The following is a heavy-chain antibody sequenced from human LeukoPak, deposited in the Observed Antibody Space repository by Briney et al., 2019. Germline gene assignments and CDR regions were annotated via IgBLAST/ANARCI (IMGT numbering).Heavy chain of an antibody. CDR2: MNPISGNT. D-gene: IGHD3-10*01. CDR1: GYTFTSYG. CDR3: ARGGTENKKYGSGTYTWFDP. V-gene: IGHV1-8*02. Sequence: VASVKVSCKASGYTFTSYGINWVRQATGQGLEWMAWMNPISGNTGYAQKFQDRITLTRDTSISTAFMELRSLISDDTAVYYCARGGTENKKYGSGTYTWFDPWGQGTLVTVSS. J-gene: IGHJ5*02.